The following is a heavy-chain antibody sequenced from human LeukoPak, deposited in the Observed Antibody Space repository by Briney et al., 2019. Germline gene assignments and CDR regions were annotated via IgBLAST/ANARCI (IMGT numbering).Heavy chain of an antibody. Sequence: SGGSLRLSCAASGFTFSSYAMSWVRQAPGKGLEWVSAISGGAGSTYYADSVKGRFTISRDNSKNTLYLQMNSLRVEDTAFYYCARDLAYSRLDYWGQGMLVTVSS. CDR3: ARDLAYSRLDY. J-gene: IGHJ4*02. V-gene: IGHV3-23*01. CDR1: GFTFSSYA. D-gene: IGHD5-18*01. CDR2: ISGGAGST.